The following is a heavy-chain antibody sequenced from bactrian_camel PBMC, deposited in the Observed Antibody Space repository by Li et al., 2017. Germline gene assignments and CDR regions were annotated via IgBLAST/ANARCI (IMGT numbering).Heavy chain of an antibody. J-gene: IGHJ4*01. CDR3: AADGLVSPYWPHIH. Sequence: HVQLVESGGGSVQAGGSLKLSCVASGYIFIICGMGWYRQAPGKGLEWVSSIVTGGGAPYYADSVKGRFTISRDNAKRTVYLEMNSLESEDTAVYYCAADGLVSPYWPHIHWGRGTQVTVS. CDR1: GYIFIICG. V-gene: IGHV3S6*01. D-gene: IGHD7*01. CDR2: IVTGGGAP.